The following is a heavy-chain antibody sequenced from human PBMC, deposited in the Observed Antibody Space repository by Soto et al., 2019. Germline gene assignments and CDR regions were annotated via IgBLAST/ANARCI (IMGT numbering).Heavy chain of an antibody. CDR3: ARVVTVVKSFHYWYFDL. CDR1: GGTFSSYA. D-gene: IGHD2-15*01. V-gene: IGHV1-69*12. Sequence: QVQLVQSGAEVKKPGSSVKVSCKASGGTFSSYAISWVRQAPGQGLEWMGGIIPIFGTTNYAQKFQGRVTITGEESXSXAYMELSSLRSEDTAVYYCARVVTVVKSFHYWYFDLWGRGTLVTVSS. CDR2: IIPIFGTT. J-gene: IGHJ2*01.